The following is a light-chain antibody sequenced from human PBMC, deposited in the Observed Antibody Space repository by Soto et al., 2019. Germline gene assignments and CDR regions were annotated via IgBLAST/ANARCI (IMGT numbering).Light chain of an antibody. CDR1: QSVDSSY. CDR2: ETS. CDR3: QQYGSYPLT. J-gene: IGKJ4*01. Sequence: EIVLTKSPGNLSFSPGERATLSCRASQSVDSSYFAWYQQRPGQAPRLLIYETSTRATGIPDRFSGSGSGTDFTLTVSRLEPEDFAVYFCQQYGSYPLTFGGGTKVDIK. V-gene: IGKV3-20*01.